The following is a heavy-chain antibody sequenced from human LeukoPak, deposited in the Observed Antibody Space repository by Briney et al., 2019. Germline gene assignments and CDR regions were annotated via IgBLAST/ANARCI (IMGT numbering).Heavy chain of an antibody. CDR3: AKDRPNYYGTNGHYYRRDGDC. V-gene: IGHV3-23*01. CDR2: TSSSGETT. Sequence: GGSLRLSCVSCGFTFSSYAMSWVRQAAGKGLEWVSSTSSSGETTYYADSVKGRFTISRDNSRNTLYLQMNSLRAEDTAVYYCAKDRPNYYGTNGHYYRRDGDCWGQGTLVTVSS. CDR1: GFTFSSYA. J-gene: IGHJ4*02. D-gene: IGHD3-22*01.